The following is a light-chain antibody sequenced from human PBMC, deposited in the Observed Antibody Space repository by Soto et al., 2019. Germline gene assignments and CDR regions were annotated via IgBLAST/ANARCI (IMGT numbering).Light chain of an antibody. J-gene: IGLJ1*01. CDR3: SSYTSSITYV. V-gene: IGLV2-14*01. CDR1: SSDVGGYNY. CDR2: DVS. Sequence: HSALTQPASVSGSPGQSITISCTGTSSDVGGYNYVSWYQQHPGEAPQLMIYDVSNRPSGVSDRFSGSKSGNTASLTISGLQAEDEADYYCSSYTSSITYVFGSGTKLTVL.